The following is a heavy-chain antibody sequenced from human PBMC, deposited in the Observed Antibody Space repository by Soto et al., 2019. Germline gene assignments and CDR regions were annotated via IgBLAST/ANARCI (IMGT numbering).Heavy chain of an antibody. CDR3: ARWNRRLYDKCGCSLPYLDFYSFPV. J-gene: IGHJ6*02. CDR1: NGSPMRHY. V-gene: IGHV4-34*01. CDR2: VNHSGST. D-gene: IGHD3-22*01. Sequence: AKTLSHTCAVRNGSPMRHYWIWTRQSPEKGLEWIGEVNHSGSTNYNPSLKRRVSISIHTSNNQVSLKLRSVTAADTAVYYCARWNRRLYDKCGCSLPYLDFYSFPVWR.